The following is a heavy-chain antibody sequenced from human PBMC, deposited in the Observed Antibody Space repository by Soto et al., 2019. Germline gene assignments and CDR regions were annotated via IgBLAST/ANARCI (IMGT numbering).Heavy chain of an antibody. V-gene: IGHV1-18*04. D-gene: IGHD3-3*01. J-gene: IGHJ3*02. CDR1: GYTFSDYS. CDR2: ISGHNGNT. CDR3: SREVILGPHDAFDM. Sequence: GASVKVSCKASGYTFSDYSFSWVRQAPGQGLEWMGWISGHNGNTIYAEKFPGRVTLTIDTSTNTAYMKLRGLRSDDTALYYCSREVILGPHDAFDMWGLGTMVTVSS.